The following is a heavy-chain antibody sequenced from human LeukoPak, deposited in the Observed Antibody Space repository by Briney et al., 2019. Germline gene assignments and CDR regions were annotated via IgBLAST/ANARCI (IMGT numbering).Heavy chain of an antibody. CDR3: AKIAGPIPGRYHIDA. Sequence: GGSLRLSCAASGFIFENYAMHWVRQAPGKGLEWVSGISWNSGVVAYMDSVKGRFTISRDNAMSSLYLQMSSLKVEDTAHYYCAKIAGPIPGRYHIDAWGKGITVTVSS. CDR2: ISWNSGVV. D-gene: IGHD2-2*02. V-gene: IGHV3-9*01. CDR1: GFIFENYA. J-gene: IGHJ6*03.